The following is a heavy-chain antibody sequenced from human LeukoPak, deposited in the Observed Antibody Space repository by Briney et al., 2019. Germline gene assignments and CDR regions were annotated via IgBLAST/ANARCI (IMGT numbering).Heavy chain of an antibody. J-gene: IGHJ4*02. V-gene: IGHV3-9*01. Sequence: GGSLRLSCAASGFTFDDYAMHWVRQAPGKCLEWVSGIGWNSGSIGYADSVKGRFTISRDNAKNSLYLQMNSLRAEDTALYYCAKGGNYFDYWGQGTLVTVSS. CDR2: IGWNSGSI. CDR3: AKGGNYFDY. D-gene: IGHD1-26*01. CDR1: GFTFDDYA.